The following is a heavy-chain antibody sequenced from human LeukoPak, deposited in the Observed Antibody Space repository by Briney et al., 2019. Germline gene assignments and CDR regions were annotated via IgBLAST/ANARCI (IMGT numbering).Heavy chain of an antibody. D-gene: IGHD4-23*01. CDR3: ARGTMVAPGVDY. CDR2: INTDGSIT. J-gene: IGHJ4*02. CDR1: GFTFSSYW. V-gene: IGHV3-74*01. Sequence: GGSLRLSCAGPGFTFSSYWIHWVRQAPGKGLVWVSRINTDGSITNYADSVRGRFTISRDNARNTLYLQMSSLRAEDTAVYYCARGTMVAPGVDYWGQGTLVTVSS.